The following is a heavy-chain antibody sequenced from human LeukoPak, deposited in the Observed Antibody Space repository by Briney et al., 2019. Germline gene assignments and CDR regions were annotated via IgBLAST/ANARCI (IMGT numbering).Heavy chain of an antibody. CDR2: IYHGGTT. D-gene: IGHD5-18*01. CDR3: ARVYSYGQPFDY. J-gene: IGHJ4*02. Sequence: SESLSLTCAVSGGSINSDNWWNWVRQPPGKGLEWIGEIYHGGTTNYNPSLKSRVTISVDKSMNQFSLKLSTVTAADTAVYYCARVYSYGQPFDYWGLGTLVTVSS. CDR1: GGSINSDNW. V-gene: IGHV4-4*02.